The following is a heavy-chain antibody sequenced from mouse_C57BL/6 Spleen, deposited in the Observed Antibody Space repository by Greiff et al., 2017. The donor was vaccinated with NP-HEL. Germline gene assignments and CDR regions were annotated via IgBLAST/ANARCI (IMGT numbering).Heavy chain of an antibody. CDR1: GFTFSSYA. J-gene: IGHJ1*03. D-gene: IGHD1-1*01. CDR3: ARDRRYYGSSYGYFDV. V-gene: IGHV5-4*01. Sequence: EVKLVESGGGLVKPGGSLKLSCAASGFTFSSYAMSWVRQTPEKRLEWVATISDGGSYTYYPDNVKGRFTISRDNAKNNLYLQMSHLKSEDTARYYCARDRRYYGSSYGYFDVWGTGTTVTVSS. CDR2: ISDGGSYT.